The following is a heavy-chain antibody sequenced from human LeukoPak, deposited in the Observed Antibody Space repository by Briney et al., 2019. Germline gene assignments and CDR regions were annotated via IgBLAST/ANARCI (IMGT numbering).Heavy chain of an antibody. J-gene: IGHJ5*02. CDR2: IYYSGST. D-gene: IGHD3-9*01. V-gene: IGHV4-59*01. CDR1: GGSISSYY. CDR3: ARGRAGYLFDP. Sequence: SETLSLTCTVSGGSISSYYWSWIRQPPGKGLEWIGYIYYSGSTNYNPSLKSRVTISVDTSKNQFSLKLSSVTAADTAVYYCARGRAGYLFDPWGQGTLVTVSP.